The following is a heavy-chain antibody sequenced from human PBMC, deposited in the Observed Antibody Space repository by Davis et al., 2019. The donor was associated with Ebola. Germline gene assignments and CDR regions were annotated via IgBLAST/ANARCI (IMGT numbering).Heavy chain of an antibody. CDR3: ARASHGEYQHPDFAYPGGFDP. V-gene: IGHV4-59*06. J-gene: IGHJ5*02. D-gene: IGHD2-2*01. Sequence: PSETLSLTCTVSGGSISSYYWSWIRQHPGKGLEWIGYIYYSGSTYYNPSLKSRVTISVDTSKNQFSLKLSSVTAADTAVYYCARASHGEYQHPDFAYPGGFDPWGQGTLVTVSS. CDR2: IYYSGST. CDR1: GGSISSYY.